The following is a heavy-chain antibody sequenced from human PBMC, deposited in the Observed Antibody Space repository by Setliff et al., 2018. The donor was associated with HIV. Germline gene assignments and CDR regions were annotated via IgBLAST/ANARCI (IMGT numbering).Heavy chain of an antibody. D-gene: IGHD3-22*01. Sequence: PFETLSLTCSVSGVSITNNYWTWIRQPPGKGLEWIGFIYYSGTTNYNPSLKSRVTMSLDTSKNQFSLKLNSVTAADTAVYYCARDLGGSGYFSIGGFDYWGQGTLVTVSS. V-gene: IGHV4-59*12. CDR2: IYYSGTT. CDR3: ARDLGGSGYFSIGGFDY. J-gene: IGHJ4*02. CDR1: GVSITNNY.